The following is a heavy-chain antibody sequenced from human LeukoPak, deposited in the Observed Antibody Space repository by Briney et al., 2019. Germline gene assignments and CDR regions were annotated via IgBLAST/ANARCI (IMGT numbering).Heavy chain of an antibody. CDR1: GYTLTELS. V-gene: IGHV1-24*01. CDR3: ATGQSTKIVPGAGWFEP. Sequence: ASVKVSCKVSGYTLTELSMHWGRQAPGKGLEWMGVFDPEDGETTYAQTFQGRVTMTEDTFTNNAYKELSRVRAEDTAVYYCATGQSTKIVPGAGWFEPWGESPRDSVSS. D-gene: IGHD2-2*01. CDR2: FDPEDGET. J-gene: IGHJ5*02.